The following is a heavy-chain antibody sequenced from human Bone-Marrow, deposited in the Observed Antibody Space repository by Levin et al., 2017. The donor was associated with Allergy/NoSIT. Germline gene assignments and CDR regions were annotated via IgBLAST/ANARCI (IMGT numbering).Heavy chain of an antibody. J-gene: IGHJ3*02. Sequence: ASVKVSCKASGYSFTSYYLHWVRQAPGQGLEWMAMINPRGGSTTYAQRFQGRVTMTRDTSTSTVYMELSSLRSEDTAVYYCASDLSGGLPDAFDIWGQGTIVSVSS. CDR1: GYSFTSYY. V-gene: IGHV1-46*01. CDR3: ASDLSGGLPDAFDI. CDR2: INPRGGST. D-gene: IGHD1-1*01.